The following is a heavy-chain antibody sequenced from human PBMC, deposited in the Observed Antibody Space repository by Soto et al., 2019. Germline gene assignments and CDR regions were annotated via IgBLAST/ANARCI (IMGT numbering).Heavy chain of an antibody. CDR1: GGTFSSYA. Sequence: QVQLVQSGAEVKKPGSSVKVSCKASGGTFSSYAISWVRQAPGQGLEWMGGIIPIFGTANYAQKFQGRVTITADKSTSRDSMELSSLSSEDTAVYYCTRDHDRGRFGALRWKWLIDYWGPGTLVKVSS. CDR2: IIPIFGTA. D-gene: IGHD6-19*01. CDR3: TRDHDRGRFGALRWKWLIDY. V-gene: IGHV1-69*06. J-gene: IGHJ4*02.